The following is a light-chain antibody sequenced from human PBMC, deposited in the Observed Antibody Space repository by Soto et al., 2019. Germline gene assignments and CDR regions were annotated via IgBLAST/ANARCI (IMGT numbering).Light chain of an antibody. CDR2: DVS. CDR3: SLYTSSSTLV. Sequence: QSALTQPASVSGSPGQSITISCTGTSSDVGGYNYVSWYQQHPGKAPKLMIYDVSNRPSGVSNRFSGSKSGNSASLTISVLQAEDEADYYCSLYTSSSTLVFGGGTKLTVL. CDR1: SSDVGGYNY. V-gene: IGLV2-14*01. J-gene: IGLJ2*01.